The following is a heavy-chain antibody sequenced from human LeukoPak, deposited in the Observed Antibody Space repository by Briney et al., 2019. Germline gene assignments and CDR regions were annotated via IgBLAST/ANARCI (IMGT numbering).Heavy chain of an antibody. V-gene: IGHV4-59*01. J-gene: IGHJ4*02. CDR1: GGSISSYY. CDR3: ASGHGHNLPYVY. CDR2: ISYSGSI. Sequence: SETLSLTCTVSGGSISSYYWSWIRQPPGKGLEWIGYISYSGSINYNLSLESRVTISVDTAKNQLSLKLSSVTAADTAVYYCASGHGHNLPYVYWGQGTLVTVSS. D-gene: IGHD5-24*01.